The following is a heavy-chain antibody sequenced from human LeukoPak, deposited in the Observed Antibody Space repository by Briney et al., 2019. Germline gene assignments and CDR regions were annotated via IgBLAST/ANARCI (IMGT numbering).Heavy chain of an antibody. J-gene: IGHJ3*02. V-gene: IGHV3-23*01. CDR1: GFTFSSYA. Sequence: PGGSLRLSCAASGFTFSSYAMSWVRQAPGKGLEWVSGISGNGGSTHYADSVKVRFTISRDNSKNTLYLQMNSLRAEDRAVYYWAKESVVVVAATPDAFDIGGQGTMVTVSS. D-gene: IGHD2-15*01. CDR3: AKESVVVVAATPDAFDI. CDR2: ISGNGGST.